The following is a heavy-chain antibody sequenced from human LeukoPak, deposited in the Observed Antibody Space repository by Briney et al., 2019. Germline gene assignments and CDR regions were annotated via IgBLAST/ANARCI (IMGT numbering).Heavy chain of an antibody. CDR2: LSGTGNT. V-gene: IGHV3-23*01. J-gene: IGHJ4*02. D-gene: IGHD2-21*01. Sequence: GGSLRLSCAASGFNFYIYAMGWVRQAPGKGLEWVSSLSGTGNTYYADSVKGRFTISRDNSKKTLFLRMKSLRAEDTAAYYCVKDWRXXADCGHXXXEFWGQXXLVT. CDR3: VKDWRXXADCGHXXXEF. CDR1: GFNFYIYA.